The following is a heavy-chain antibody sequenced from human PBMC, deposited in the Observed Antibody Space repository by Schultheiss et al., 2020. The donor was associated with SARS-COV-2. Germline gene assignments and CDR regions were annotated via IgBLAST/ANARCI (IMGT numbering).Heavy chain of an antibody. V-gene: IGHV3-11*01. CDR3: ASSTDLVVPAGTHYYYMDV. CDR2: ISSSGSTI. Sequence: GGSLRLSCAASGFTFSDYYMSWIRQAPGKGLEWVLYISSSGSTIYYADSVKGRFTISRDNAKNSLYLQMNSLRAEDTVVYYCASSTDLVVPAGTHYYYMDVWGKGTTVTVAS. CDR1: GFTFSDYY. J-gene: IGHJ6*03. D-gene: IGHD2-2*01.